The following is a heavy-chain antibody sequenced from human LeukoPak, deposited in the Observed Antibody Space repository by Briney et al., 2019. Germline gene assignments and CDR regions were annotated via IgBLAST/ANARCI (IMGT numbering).Heavy chain of an antibody. CDR2: ISAYNGNT. CDR3: ARDFIAAAGQDAFDI. CDR1: GYTFTSYG. V-gene: IGHV1-18*01. J-gene: IGHJ3*02. Sequence: ASVKVSCKASGYTFTSYGISWVRQAPGQGLEWMGWISAYNGNTNYAQKLQGRVTMTTNTSTSTAYMELRSLRSDDTAVYYCARDFIAAAGQDAFDIWGQGTMVTVSS. D-gene: IGHD6-13*01.